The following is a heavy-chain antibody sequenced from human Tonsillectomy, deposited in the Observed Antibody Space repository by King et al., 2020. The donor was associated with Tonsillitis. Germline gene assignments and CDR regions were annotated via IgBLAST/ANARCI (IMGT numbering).Heavy chain of an antibody. CDR2: ISYDGSDK. CDR3: TRGLDAYGDSN. V-gene: IGHV3-33*05. J-gene: IGHJ4*02. Sequence: VQLVESGGGVVQPGRSLRLSCAASGFTFSHYGMHWVRQAPGKGLEWVAVISYDGSDKAYADSVKGRFTISRDNSKNTLFLQMNSLRAEDTAMYYCTRGLDAYGDSNWGQGTLATV. CDR1: GFTFSHYG. D-gene: IGHD4-17*01.